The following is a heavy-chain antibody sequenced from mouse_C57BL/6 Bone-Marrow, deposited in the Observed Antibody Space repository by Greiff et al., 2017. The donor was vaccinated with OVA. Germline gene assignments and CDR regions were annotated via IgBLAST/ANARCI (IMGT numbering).Heavy chain of an antibody. V-gene: IGHV5-4*01. CDR3: AREGITTVVATSPY. CDR2: ISDGGSYT. J-gene: IGHJ3*01. Sequence: EVQLVESGGGLVKPGGSLKLSCAASGFTFTSYSMSWVRQTPEKRREWVATISDGGSYTYYPDNVKGRFTISRDNAKNKLYLQMSHLKSEDTAMYYCAREGITTVVATSPYWGQGTLVTVSA. CDR1: GFTFTSYS. D-gene: IGHD1-1*01.